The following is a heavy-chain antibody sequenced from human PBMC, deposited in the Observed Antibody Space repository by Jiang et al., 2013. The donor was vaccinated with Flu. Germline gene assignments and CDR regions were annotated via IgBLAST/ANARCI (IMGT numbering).Heavy chain of an antibody. Sequence: KPTQTLTLTCTFSGFSLSTSGEGVGWIRQPPGKALEWLALIYWDDDKRYSPSLKNRLTITKDTPKNQVVLTMTNMDPVDTATYYCAHRAYFYDSSNSFPSYYFDYWGQGTLVTVSS. J-gene: IGHJ4*02. V-gene: IGHV2-5*02. D-gene: IGHD3-22*01. CDR3: AHRAYFYDSSNSFPSYYFDY. CDR2: IYWDDDK. CDR1: GFSLSTSGEG.